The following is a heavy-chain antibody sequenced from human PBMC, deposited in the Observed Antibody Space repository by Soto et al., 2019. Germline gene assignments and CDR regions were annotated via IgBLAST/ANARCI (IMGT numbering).Heavy chain of an antibody. CDR3: ARDRYYYDSSGYYYGDT. Sequence: SVKVSCKASGGTFSSYAISWVRQAPGQGLEWMGGIIPIFGTANYAQKFQGRVTITADKSTSTAYMELSSLRSEDTAVYYCARDRYYYDSSGYYYGDTWGQGTLVTVSS. D-gene: IGHD3-22*01. V-gene: IGHV1-69*06. J-gene: IGHJ5*02. CDR2: IIPIFGTA. CDR1: GGTFSSYA.